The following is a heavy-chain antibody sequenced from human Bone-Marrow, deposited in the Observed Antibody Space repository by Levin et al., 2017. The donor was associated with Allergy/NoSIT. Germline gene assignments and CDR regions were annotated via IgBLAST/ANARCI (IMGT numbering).Heavy chain of an antibody. CDR1: GFTFSDYW. J-gene: IGHJ4*02. CDR3: AREMQYLANFDF. CDR2: IKKDGSEK. D-gene: IGHD2/OR15-2a*01. V-gene: IGHV3-7*01. Sequence: GESLKISCAASGFTFSDYWMSWVRQAPGKGLEWVANIKKDGSEKDYVDSVKGRFTISRDNAKNSLSLQMNTLRAEDTAVYYCAREMQYLANFDFWGQGALVTVSS.